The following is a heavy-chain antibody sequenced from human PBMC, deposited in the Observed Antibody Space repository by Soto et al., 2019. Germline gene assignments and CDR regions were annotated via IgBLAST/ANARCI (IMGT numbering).Heavy chain of an antibody. J-gene: IGHJ6*01. D-gene: IGHD2-2*01. V-gene: IGHV4-4*02. CDR3: ARAVYCTTANCWDDFHYYNIDV. Sequence: SETLWFTCFLCVDSINSTYWWSCFRQDPEKGPEWIVEMYNTGGIGYMPSRRGRITLSVDTSKNQFSLKLTSVTAADTAVYYCARAVYCTTANCWDDFHYYNIDVWGQGTAVTVSS. CDR2: MYNTGGI. CDR1: VDSINSTYW.